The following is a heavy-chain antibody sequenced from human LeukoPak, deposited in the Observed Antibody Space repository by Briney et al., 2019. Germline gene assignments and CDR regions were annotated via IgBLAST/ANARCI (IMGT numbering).Heavy chain of an antibody. Sequence: ASVRVSCKASGYSFTNYYMHWVRQAPGQGLEWMGMINPSGGSTTYAQKFQGRVTMTRDMSASTVYMELSSLTSEDTAVYYCARTRGYYFDYWGQGTLVTVSS. CDR2: INPSGGST. V-gene: IGHV1-46*01. CDR1: GYSFTNYY. J-gene: IGHJ4*02. CDR3: ARTRGYYFDY.